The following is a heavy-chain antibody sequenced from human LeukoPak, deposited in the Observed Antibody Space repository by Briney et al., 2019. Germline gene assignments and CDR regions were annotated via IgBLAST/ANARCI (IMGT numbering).Heavy chain of an antibody. D-gene: IGHD3-10*01. CDR2: IYSGGST. V-gene: IGHV3-53*04. CDR3: ASSSITMVRGVITPDYYYGMDV. Sequence: GGSLRLSCAASGFTVSSNYMSWVRQAPGKGLEWVSVIYSGGSTYYADSVKGRFTISRHNSKNTLYLQMNSLRAEDTAVYYCASSSITMVRGVITPDYYYGMDVWGQGTTVIVSS. CDR1: GFTVSSNY. J-gene: IGHJ6*02.